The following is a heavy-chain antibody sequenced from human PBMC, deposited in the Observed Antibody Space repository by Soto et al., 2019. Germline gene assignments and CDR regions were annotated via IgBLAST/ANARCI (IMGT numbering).Heavy chain of an antibody. CDR2: INHSGST. CDR1: GGSFSGYY. V-gene: IGHV4-34*01. Sequence: SETLSLTCAVYGGSFSGYYWSWIRQPPGKGLEWIGEINHSGSTNYNPSLKSRVTISVDTSKNQFSLKLSAVTAADTAVYYCARGPRYCSGGSCYSMRADYWGQGTLVTVSS. J-gene: IGHJ4*02. CDR3: ARGPRYCSGGSCYSMRADY. D-gene: IGHD2-15*01.